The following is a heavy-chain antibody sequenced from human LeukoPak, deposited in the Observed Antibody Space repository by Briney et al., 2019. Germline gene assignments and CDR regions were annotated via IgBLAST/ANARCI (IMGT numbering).Heavy chain of an antibody. CDR3: AGGLGADSSWFPYYYGMDV. D-gene: IGHD6-13*01. J-gene: IGHJ6*02. Sequence: GGSLRLSCAASGFTFSDYYMSWIRQAPGKGLEWVSYISSSGSTIYYADSVKGRFTISRDNAKNSLYLQMNSLRAEDTAVYYCAGGLGADSSWFPYYYGMDVWGQGTTVTVSS. V-gene: IGHV3-11*04. CDR1: GFTFSDYY. CDR2: ISSSGSTI.